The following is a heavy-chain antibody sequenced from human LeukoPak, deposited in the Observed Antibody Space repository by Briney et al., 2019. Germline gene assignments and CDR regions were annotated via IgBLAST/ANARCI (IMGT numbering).Heavy chain of an antibody. J-gene: IGHJ4*02. D-gene: IGHD6-19*01. CDR3: AREPLPAGYSSGWTDY. V-gene: IGHV3-30*04. Sequence: GGSLRLSCAASGFTFSSYAMHWVRQAPGKGLEWVAVISYDGNNKYYADSIKGRFTISRDNSKNTLYLQMNSLRSEDTAVYYCAREPLPAGYSSGWTDYWVQGTLVTVSS. CDR2: ISYDGNNK. CDR1: GFTFSSYA.